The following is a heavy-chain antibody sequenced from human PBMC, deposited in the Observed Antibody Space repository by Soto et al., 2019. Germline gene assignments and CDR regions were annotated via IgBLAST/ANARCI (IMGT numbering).Heavy chain of an antibody. CDR3: ARACSSTSCLYYYYYYGMEV. J-gene: IGHJ6*04. CDR2: INPSGGST. V-gene: IGHV1-46*01. D-gene: IGHD2-2*01. CDR1: GYTFTSYY. Sequence: GASVKVSCKASGYTFTSYYMHWVRQAPGQGLEWMGIINPSGGSTSYAQKFQGRVTMTRDTSTSTVYMELSSLRSEDTAVYYCARACSSTSCLYYYYYYGMEVWGEGTKVTVSS.